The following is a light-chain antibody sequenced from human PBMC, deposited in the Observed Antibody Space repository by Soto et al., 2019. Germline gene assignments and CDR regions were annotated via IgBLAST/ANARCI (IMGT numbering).Light chain of an antibody. CDR3: QQYHIYSGT. CDR1: QTIDSW. CDR2: KAS. V-gene: IGKV1-5*03. J-gene: IGKJ1*01. Sequence: DIQMTQSPSTLSASVGDRLTITCRASQTIDSWLAWYQQRPGKPPNLLIYKASTLASGVPSRFSGSGSGTEFTLTINSLQPDDFATYYCQQYHIYSGTFGQGTTVDIK.